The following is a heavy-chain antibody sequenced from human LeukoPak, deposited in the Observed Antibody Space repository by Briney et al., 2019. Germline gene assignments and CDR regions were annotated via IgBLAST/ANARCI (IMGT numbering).Heavy chain of an antibody. CDR1: GFTFSGSA. D-gene: IGHD4-11*01. J-gene: IGHJ6*03. V-gene: IGHV3-73*01. CDR2: IRSKANSYAT. Sequence: PAGTLKLSCAASGFTFSGSAMHWVRQASGKGLEGVGRIRSKANSYATAYAASVKGRFTISRDDSRNTAYLQMNSLKTEDTAVYYCARLDYSNYGAYYYYMDVWGKGTTVTASS. CDR3: ARLDYSNYGAYYYYMDV.